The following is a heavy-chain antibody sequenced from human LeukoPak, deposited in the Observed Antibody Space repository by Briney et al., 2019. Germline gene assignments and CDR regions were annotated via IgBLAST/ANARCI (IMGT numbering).Heavy chain of an antibody. V-gene: IGHV4-61*02. CDR2: IYVSGST. CDR3: ATFRRGLSSGRYLI. D-gene: IGHD3-22*01. CDR1: GGSLSSVSSC. Sequence: SQSLSLTCTVSGGSLSSVSSCWSWLRHPAGRGWEWIGRIYVSGSTNSNPCLKTRVTISVDTSKNKFCLELSSVTAADTGVYYCATFRRGLSSGRYLIWGQETMVSVSS. J-gene: IGHJ3*02.